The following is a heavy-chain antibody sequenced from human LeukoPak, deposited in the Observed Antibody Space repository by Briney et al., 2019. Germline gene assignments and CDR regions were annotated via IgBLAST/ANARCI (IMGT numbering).Heavy chain of an antibody. CDR3: ARSQRRIVGATADAFDI. CDR2: IDSSSSYI. Sequence: GGSLRLSCAASGFTFNSYTLNWVRQAPGKGLEWVSSIDSSSSYIYYADSVKGRFTISRDNAKNSLYLQMNSLRAEDTAVYYCARSQRRIVGATADAFDIWGQGTMVTVSS. CDR1: GFTFNSYT. J-gene: IGHJ3*02. V-gene: IGHV3-21*01. D-gene: IGHD1-26*01.